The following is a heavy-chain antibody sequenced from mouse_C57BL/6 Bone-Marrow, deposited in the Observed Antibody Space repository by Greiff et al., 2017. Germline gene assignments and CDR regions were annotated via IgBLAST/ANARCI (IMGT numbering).Heavy chain of an antibody. J-gene: IGHJ2*01. Sequence: QVQLQQSGAELVKPGASVKMSCKASGYTFTSYWITWVKQRPGQGLEWIGDIYPTSGRTNYNEKFKSKAILTVDTSSNPAYIQLSSRTSEDSAVFYCARSGPLGRSFDYWGQGTTLTVSS. CDR1: GYTFTSYW. CDR3: ARSGPLGRSFDY. V-gene: IGHV1-55*01. D-gene: IGHD4-1*01. CDR2: IYPTSGRT.